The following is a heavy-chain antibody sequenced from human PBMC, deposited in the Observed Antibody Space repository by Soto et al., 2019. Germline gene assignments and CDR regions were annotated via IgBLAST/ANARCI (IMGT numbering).Heavy chain of an antibody. D-gene: IGHD5-18*01. Sequence: QVQLVQSGAEVKEPGASVKVSCKASGYTFTSYGISWVRQAPGQGLEYMGWSSAYNGNTNYAQHLHGRVTRPTDTSTRIADMELRSPTSDDAAVYYCARGVRNTAEAYWGQVTLVTVSS. V-gene: IGHV1-18*01. CDR3: ARGVRNTAEAY. CDR1: GYTFTSYG. CDR2: SSAYNGNT. J-gene: IGHJ4*02.